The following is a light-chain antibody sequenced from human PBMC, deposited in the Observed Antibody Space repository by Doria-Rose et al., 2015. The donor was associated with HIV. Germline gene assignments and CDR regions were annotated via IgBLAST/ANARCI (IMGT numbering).Light chain of an antibody. CDR3: QSYDSSLSGWV. V-gene: IGLV1-40*01. J-gene: IGLJ3*02. CDR2: TIK. Sequence: PNPLIYTIKKRPSGFTDRFSASKSGTSASLAITGVQAEDEADYYCQSYDSSLSGWVFGGGTKLTVL.